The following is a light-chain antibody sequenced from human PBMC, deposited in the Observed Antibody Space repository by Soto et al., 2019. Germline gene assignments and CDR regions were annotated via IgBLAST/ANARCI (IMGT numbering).Light chain of an antibody. CDR2: EVN. CDR3: NAYTTSNTLI. Sequence: QSVLTQPASVSGSPGQSVTISCSGTSSDVGGYDYVSWYQQHPGTAPKLILYEVNNRPSGVSNRFSGYKSGNTASLIISGLQTEDEANYYCNAYTTSNTLIFGTGTKVTVL. CDR1: SSDVGGYDY. V-gene: IGLV2-14*01. J-gene: IGLJ1*01.